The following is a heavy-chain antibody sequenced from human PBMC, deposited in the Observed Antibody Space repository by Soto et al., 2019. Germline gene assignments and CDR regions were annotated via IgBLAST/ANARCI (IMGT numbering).Heavy chain of an antibody. CDR3: ARWARSAALYGMDV. V-gene: IGHV4-31*03. Sequence: LSLTCTVSGGSISSGGYYWSWIRQHPGKGLEWIGYIYYSGSTYYNPSLKSRVTISVDTSKNQFSLKLSSVTAADTAVYYCARWARSAALYGMDVWGQGTTVTVSS. CDR2: IYYSGST. CDR1: GGSISSGGYY. D-gene: IGHD2-2*01. J-gene: IGHJ6*02.